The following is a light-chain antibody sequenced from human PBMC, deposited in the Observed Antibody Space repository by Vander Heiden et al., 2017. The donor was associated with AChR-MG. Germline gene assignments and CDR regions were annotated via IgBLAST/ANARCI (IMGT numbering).Light chain of an antibody. J-gene: IGKJ1*01. CDR1: QSVGSR. Sequence: ETMMTQSPATLSVSPGERATLSCRASQSVGSRLAWYQQKPGQAPRLLIYGASTTATGIPDRFSGSGSGTEFTLTISSLQSEDFAVYYCQQDNNWPQTFGQGAKVEVK. V-gene: IGKV3-15*01. CDR3: QQDNNWPQT. CDR2: GAS.